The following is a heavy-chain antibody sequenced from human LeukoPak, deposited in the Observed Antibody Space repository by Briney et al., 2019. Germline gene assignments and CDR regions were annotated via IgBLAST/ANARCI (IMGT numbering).Heavy chain of an antibody. D-gene: IGHD4-17*01. V-gene: IGHV3-21*01. Sequence: GGSLRLSCAASGFTFSSNSMNWVRQAPGKGLEWVSSISSSSSYIYYADSVKGRFTISRDNAKNSLYLQMNSLRAEDTAVYCCARERLAYNWFDPWGQGTLVTVSS. CDR2: ISSSSSYI. CDR3: ARERLAYNWFDP. J-gene: IGHJ5*02. CDR1: GFTFSSNS.